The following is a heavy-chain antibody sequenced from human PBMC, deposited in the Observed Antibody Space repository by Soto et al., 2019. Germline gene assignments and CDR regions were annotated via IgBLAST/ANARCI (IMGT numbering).Heavy chain of an antibody. D-gene: IGHD3-10*01. CDR3: ARAVGVGEILPYWYFDL. CDR2: IWYDGSNK. Sequence: QVQLVESGGGVVQPGRSLRLSCAASGFTFSSYGMHWVRQAPGKGLEWVAVIWYDGSNKYYADSVKGRFTISRDNSKNTVYLQMNSLRAEDTALYYCARAVGVGEILPYWYFDLWGRGTLVTVSS. J-gene: IGHJ2*01. CDR1: GFTFSSYG. V-gene: IGHV3-33*01.